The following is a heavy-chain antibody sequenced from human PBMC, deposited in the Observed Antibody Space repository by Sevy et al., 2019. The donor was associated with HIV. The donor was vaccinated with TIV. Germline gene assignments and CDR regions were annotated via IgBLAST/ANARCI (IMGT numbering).Heavy chain of an antibody. D-gene: IGHD3-3*01. CDR1: GFTFSSYA. CDR2: ISYDGSNK. J-gene: IGHJ6*02. Sequence: GGSLRLSCAASGFTFSSYAMHWVRQAPGKGLEWVAVISYDGSNKYYADSVKGRFTISRDNSKNTLYLQMNSLRAEDTAVYYCAKVRSPQAYYDFWSGSALGPHNSYYYYGMDVWGQGTTVTVSS. V-gene: IGHV3-30-3*02. CDR3: AKVRSPQAYYDFWSGSALGPHNSYYYYGMDV.